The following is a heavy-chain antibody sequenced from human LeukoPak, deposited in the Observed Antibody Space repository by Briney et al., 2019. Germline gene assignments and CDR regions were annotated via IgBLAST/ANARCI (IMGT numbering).Heavy chain of an antibody. V-gene: IGHV3-48*03. D-gene: IGHD2-2*01. CDR2: ISSSGSTI. J-gene: IGHJ4*02. CDR3: ATYCSSTSCPNFDY. CDR1: GFTFSSYE. Sequence: GGSLRLSCAASGFTFSSYEMYWVRQAPGKGLEWVSYISSSGSTIYYADSVKGRFTISRDNAKNSLYLQMNSLRAEDTAVYYCATYCSSTSCPNFDYWGQGTLVTVSS.